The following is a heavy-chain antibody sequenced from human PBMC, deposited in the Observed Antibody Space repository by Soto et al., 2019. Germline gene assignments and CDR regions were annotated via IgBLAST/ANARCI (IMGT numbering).Heavy chain of an antibody. V-gene: IGHV1-2*02. CDR1: GYTFTAYY. J-gene: IGHJ6*02. CDR3: ARNMDYYYGPGSGNGHGV. Sequence: QVQLVQSGAEVKEPGDSVRVSCEASGYTFTAYYIHWVRQVPGQGLGWMGWINPKFGDTTYAQDFQGRDTMTRDMCISTVYMELSRLTSDDTAIYYCARNMDYYYGPGSGNGHGVWGQGTTVTVFS. D-gene: IGHD3-10*01. CDR2: INPKFGDT.